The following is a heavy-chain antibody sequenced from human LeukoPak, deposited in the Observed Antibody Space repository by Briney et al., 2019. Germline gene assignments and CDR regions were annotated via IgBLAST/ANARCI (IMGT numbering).Heavy chain of an antibody. J-gene: IGHJ4*02. Sequence: SETLSLTCDVSGGSMNNSYWSWIRQPAGEGLEWIGRIYATGSTDYNPSLKSRMTMSIDTSKNQFSLKLTSVTAADTAVYFCARDKALDSDGSGVYYNRGLDCWGQGTLVIVSS. CDR2: IYATGST. CDR1: GGSMNNSY. D-gene: IGHD3-22*01. CDR3: ARDKALDSDGSGVYYNRGLDC. V-gene: IGHV4-4*07.